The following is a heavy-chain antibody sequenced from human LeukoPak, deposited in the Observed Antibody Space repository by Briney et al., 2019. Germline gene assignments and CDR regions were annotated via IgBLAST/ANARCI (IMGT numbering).Heavy chain of an antibody. CDR1: GFTFSSYS. D-gene: IGHD3-10*01. CDR3: ARDKPLLWFGEFSSHYYYYGMDV. Sequence: GGSLRLSCAASGFTFSSYSMNWVRQAPGKGLEWVSSISSSSSYIYYADSVKGRFTISRDNAKNSLYLQMNSLRAEDTAVYYCARDKPLLWFGEFSSHYYYYGMDVWGQGTTVTVSS. V-gene: IGHV3-21*01. J-gene: IGHJ6*02. CDR2: ISSSSSYI.